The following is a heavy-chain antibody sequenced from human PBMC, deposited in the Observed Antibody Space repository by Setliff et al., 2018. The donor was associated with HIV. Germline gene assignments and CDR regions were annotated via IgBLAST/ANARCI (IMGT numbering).Heavy chain of an antibody. V-gene: IGHV1-69*13. CDR3: AREYCSGGSCPHDAFDI. J-gene: IGHJ3*02. Sequence: SVKVSCKASGGTFSSYAISWVRQAPGQGLEWMGGIIPMFGTANYAQKFQGRVTITADESTSTAYMELSSLTSEDTAVYYCAREYCSGGSCPHDAFDIWGQGTMVTVSS. CDR1: GGTFSSYA. D-gene: IGHD2-15*01. CDR2: IIPMFGTA.